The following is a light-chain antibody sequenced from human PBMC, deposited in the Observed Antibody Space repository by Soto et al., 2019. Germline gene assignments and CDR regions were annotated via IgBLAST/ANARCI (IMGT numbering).Light chain of an antibody. CDR3: QQRSSWPIT. CDR1: QSVSSY. CDR2: DAS. J-gene: IGKJ5*01. Sequence: ETVLTQSPVTLYLSPGERATLSCRASQSVSSYLGWYQQRPGQAPRLLISDASTRATGILARFSGSGSGTDFTLTISSLEPEDFAVYYCQQRSSWPITFGQGTRLEIK. V-gene: IGKV3-11*01.